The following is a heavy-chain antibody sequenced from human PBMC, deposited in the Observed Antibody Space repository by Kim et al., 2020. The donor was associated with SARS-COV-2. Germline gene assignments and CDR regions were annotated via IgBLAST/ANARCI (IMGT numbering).Heavy chain of an antibody. Sequence: SETLSLTCTVSGGSISRGGYYWSWIRQHPGQGLEWIGYIYYSGSTYYNPSLKSRVTISVDTSKNQFSLKLSSVTSADTAVYYCARANSITRIVVVINAF. CDR1: GGSISRGGYY. J-gene: IGHJ3*01. D-gene: IGHD3-22*01. V-gene: IGHV4-31*03. CDR2: IYYSGST. CDR3: ARANSITRIVVVINAF.